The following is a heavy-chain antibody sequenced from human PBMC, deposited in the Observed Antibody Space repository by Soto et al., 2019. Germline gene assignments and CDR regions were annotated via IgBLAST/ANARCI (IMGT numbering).Heavy chain of an antibody. V-gene: IGHV3-23*01. CDR3: ARDVATSGTKFFYGMAV. Sequence: EVQLLESGGGLVQPGGSLRLSCAASGFTFSSYGMTWVRQAPGKGLEWVSFSSATGAGTYYADSVKGRFTISRDNSKNTLYLEMNSLRPDDTAIYYCARDVATSGTKFFYGMAVWGQGTTVTVSS. D-gene: IGHD1-1*01. CDR1: GFTFSSYG. CDR2: SSATGAGT. J-gene: IGHJ6*02.